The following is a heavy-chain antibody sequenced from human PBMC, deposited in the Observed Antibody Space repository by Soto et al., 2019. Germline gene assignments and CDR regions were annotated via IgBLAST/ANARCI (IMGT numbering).Heavy chain of an antibody. V-gene: IGHV4-4*02. CDR2: VVHWGTT. Sequence: QVQLQESGPGLVKPSGTVSLTCAVSGASISDNNWWSWVRQPPGKGLEWIGEVVHWGTTNYNPSLMSRVTISMDKSKNQISLTLSSVTAADSALYYCARHIGVTGTRGFDYWGQGTLVTVSS. CDR1: GASISDNNW. J-gene: IGHJ4*02. CDR3: ARHIGVTGTRGFDY. D-gene: IGHD6-19*01.